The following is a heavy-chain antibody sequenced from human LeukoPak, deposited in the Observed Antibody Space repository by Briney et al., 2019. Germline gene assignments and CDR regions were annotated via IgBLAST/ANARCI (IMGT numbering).Heavy chain of an antibody. CDR1: GFTFTNYA. CDR3: AKWGDYDILTGYYVPDY. Sequence: GGSLRLSCVASGFTFTNYAMSWVRQAPGKGLEWVSAITGSDGSSYYADSVKGRFTLSRDNSKNTLYLQVNSLRAEDTAVYYCAKWGDYDILTGYYVPDYWGQGTLVTVSS. CDR2: ITGSDGSS. V-gene: IGHV3-23*01. D-gene: IGHD3-9*01. J-gene: IGHJ4*02.